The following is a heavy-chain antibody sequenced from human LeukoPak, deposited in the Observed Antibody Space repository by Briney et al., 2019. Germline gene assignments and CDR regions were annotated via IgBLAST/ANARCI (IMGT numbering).Heavy chain of an antibody. Sequence: GGSETLFCAASGFNFNNAWMNWVCQAPGKGLEWVGRIKSKSDGGTTDNAAPVKGRFTISKDDSKNTLYLQMNSLKTEDTGIYYCTTGTLTSDYWGQGTLVTVSS. CDR3: TTGTLTSDY. V-gene: IGHV3-15*01. CDR2: IKSKSDGGTT. CDR1: GFNFNNAW. D-gene: IGHD4-17*01. J-gene: IGHJ4*02.